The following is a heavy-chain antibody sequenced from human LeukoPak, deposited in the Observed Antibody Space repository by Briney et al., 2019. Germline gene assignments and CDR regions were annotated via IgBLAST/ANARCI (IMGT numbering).Heavy chain of an antibody. J-gene: IGHJ5*02. CDR1: GFTFSDYY. Sequence: PGGSLRLSCAASGFTFSDYYMSWIRQPPGKGLEWIGEINHSGSTNYNPSLKSRVTISVDTSKNQFSLKLSSVTAADTTVYYCVRNKAVRSNWFDPWGQGTLVTVSS. CDR3: VRNKAVRSNWFDP. V-gene: IGHV4-34*08. D-gene: IGHD1/OR15-1a*01. CDR2: INHSGST.